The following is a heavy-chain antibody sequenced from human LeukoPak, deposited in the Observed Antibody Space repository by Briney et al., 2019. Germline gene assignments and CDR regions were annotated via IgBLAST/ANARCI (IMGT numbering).Heavy chain of an antibody. CDR1: GFTFSSYG. Sequence: PGGSMRLSCAASGFTFSSYGMHWVRQAPGKGLEWVAVIRYDGTDKYYGDSVKGRFTISRDNSKNTLFLQMNSLSAEDTALYYCAREASLSGCYFDYWGQGTLVTVSS. CDR2: IRYDGTDK. V-gene: IGHV3-33*01. D-gene: IGHD5-12*01. CDR3: AREASLSGCYFDY. J-gene: IGHJ4*02.